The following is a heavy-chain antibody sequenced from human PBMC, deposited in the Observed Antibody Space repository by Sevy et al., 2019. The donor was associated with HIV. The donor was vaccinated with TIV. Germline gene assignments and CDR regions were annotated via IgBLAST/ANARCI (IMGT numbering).Heavy chain of an antibody. J-gene: IGHJ5*02. D-gene: IGHD3-10*01. CDR2: IIPIFGTA. V-gene: IGHV1-69*13. CDR3: AREGDSGSGSYNWFDP. CDR1: GGTFSSYA. Sequence: ASVKVSCKASGGTFSSYAISWVRQAPGQGLEWMGRIIPIFGTANYAQKFQGRVTITADESTSTAYMELSSLRSEDTAGYYCAREGDSGSGSYNWFDPWGQGTLVTVSS.